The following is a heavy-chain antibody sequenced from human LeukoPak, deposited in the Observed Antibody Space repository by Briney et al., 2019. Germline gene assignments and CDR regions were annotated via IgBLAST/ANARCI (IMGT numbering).Heavy chain of an antibody. CDR1: GFTFSSYS. D-gene: IGHD3-10*01. CDR2: ISSSSSYI. Sequence: GGSLRLSCAVSGFTFSSYSMNWVRQAPGKGLEWVSSISSSSSYIYYADSVKGRFTISRDNAKNSLYLQMNSLRAEDTAVYYCARDAIGELPGHWYFDLWGRGTLVTVSS. CDR3: ARDAIGELPGHWYFDL. J-gene: IGHJ2*01. V-gene: IGHV3-21*01.